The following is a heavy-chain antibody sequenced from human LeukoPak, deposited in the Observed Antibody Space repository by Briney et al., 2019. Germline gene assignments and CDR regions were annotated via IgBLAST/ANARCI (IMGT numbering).Heavy chain of an antibody. D-gene: IGHD3-22*01. CDR2: IWYDGSNK. CDR3: AVDSSGYHY. Sequence: GGSLRLSCAASGFTFSSYGMHWVRQAPGKGLEWVAVIWYDGSNKYYADSVKGRFTISRDNSKNTLYLQMNSLRAEDTAAYYCAVDSSGYHYWGQGTLVTVSS. CDR1: GFTFSSYG. J-gene: IGHJ4*02. V-gene: IGHV3-33*01.